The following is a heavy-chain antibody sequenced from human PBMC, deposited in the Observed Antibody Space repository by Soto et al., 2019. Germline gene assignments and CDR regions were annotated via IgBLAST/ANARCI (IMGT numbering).Heavy chain of an antibody. CDR1: GFTVSSNY. D-gene: IGHD6-19*01. J-gene: IGHJ4*02. V-gene: IGHV3-53*04. CDR2: IYSGGST. CDR3: AKVRSSGRYYFDY. Sequence: GGSLRLSCAASGFTVSSNYMSWVRQAPGKGLEWVSVIYSGGSTYYADSVKGRFTTSRHNSKNTLYLQMNSLRAEDTAVYYCAKVRSSGRYYFDYWGQGSLVIVSS.